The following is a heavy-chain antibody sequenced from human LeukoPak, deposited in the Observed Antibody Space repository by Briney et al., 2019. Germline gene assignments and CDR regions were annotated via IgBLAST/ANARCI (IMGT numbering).Heavy chain of an antibody. CDR1: GGTFTSYA. V-gene: IGHV1-69*05. J-gene: IGHJ4*02. CDR3: AREEYYDFWSGYPHLDY. CDR2: IIPIFGTA. Sequence: SVKVSCKASGGTFTSYAISWVRQAPGQGLEWMGRIIPIFGTANYAQKFQGRVTITTDESTSTAYMELSSLRSEDTAVYYCAREEYYDFWSGYPHLDYWGQGTLVTVSS. D-gene: IGHD3-3*01.